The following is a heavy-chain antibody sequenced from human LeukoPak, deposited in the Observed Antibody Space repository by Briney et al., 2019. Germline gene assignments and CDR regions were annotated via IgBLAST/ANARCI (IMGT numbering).Heavy chain of an antibody. CDR1: GFTFSSYV. Sequence: GGSLRLSCETAGFTFSSYVMHWVRRTPGKGLVWVSRISHDGFISYADSVKGRFTISRDNAKNTLILQMNSLRAEDTAVYYCTRDWVYKIDYWGRGTLVTVSS. V-gene: IGHV3-74*01. CDR3: TRDWVYKIDY. D-gene: IGHD5-24*01. J-gene: IGHJ4*02. CDR2: ISHDGFI.